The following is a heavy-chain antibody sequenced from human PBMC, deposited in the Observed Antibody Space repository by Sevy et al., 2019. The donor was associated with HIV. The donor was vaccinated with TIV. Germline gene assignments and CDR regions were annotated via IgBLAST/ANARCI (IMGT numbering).Heavy chain of an antibody. Sequence: GGSLRLSCAASGFTFINYAMSWVRQAPGKGLEWVGFIRSKAYGGTTEYAASVKGRFTISRDDSKSIAYLQMNSLKTEDTAVYYCTRDVGYCSSTSCSFDYWGQGTLVTVSS. CDR3: TRDVGYCSSTSCSFDY. J-gene: IGHJ4*02. CDR1: GFTFINYA. CDR2: IRSKAYGGTT. V-gene: IGHV3-49*04. D-gene: IGHD2-2*01.